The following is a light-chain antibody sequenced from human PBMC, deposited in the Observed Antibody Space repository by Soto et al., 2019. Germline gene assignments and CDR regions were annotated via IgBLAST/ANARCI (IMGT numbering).Light chain of an antibody. CDR3: QSYDSSLSGFYV. J-gene: IGLJ1*01. CDR1: SSNIVAGYD. CDR2: GNS. V-gene: IGLV1-40*01. Sequence: QSVLTQPPSVSWAPGQRVTISCTGSSSNIVAGYDVHWYQQLPGTAPKLLIYGNSNRPSGVPDRFSGSKSGTSASLAITGLQAEDEADYYCQSYDSSLSGFYVFGTGTKLTVL.